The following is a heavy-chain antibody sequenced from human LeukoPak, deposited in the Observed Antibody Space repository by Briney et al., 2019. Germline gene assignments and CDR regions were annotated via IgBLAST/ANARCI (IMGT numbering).Heavy chain of an antibody. Sequence: PSETLSLTCTVSGYSISSGYYWGWIRQPPGKGLEWIGSIYHSGSTYYNPSLKSRVTISVDTSKNQFSLKLSSVTAADTAVYYCAREVGDYGDYWGQGTLVTVSS. V-gene: IGHV4-38-2*02. CDR2: IYHSGST. CDR3: AREVGDYGDY. CDR1: GYSISSGYY. D-gene: IGHD1-26*01. J-gene: IGHJ4*02.